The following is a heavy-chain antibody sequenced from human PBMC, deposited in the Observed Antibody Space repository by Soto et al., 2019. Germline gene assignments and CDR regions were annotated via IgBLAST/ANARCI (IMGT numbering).Heavy chain of an antibody. Sequence: SETLSLTGTVSGGSISSGGYYWSWIRQHPGKGLEWIGYIYYSGSTYYNPSLKSRVTISVDTSKNQFSLKLSSVTAADTAVYYCAREPLSITMVRGARYYYYYGMDVWGQGTTVTVSS. V-gene: IGHV4-31*03. CDR1: GGSISSGGYY. J-gene: IGHJ6*02. CDR2: IYYSGST. CDR3: AREPLSITMVRGARYYYYYGMDV. D-gene: IGHD3-10*01.